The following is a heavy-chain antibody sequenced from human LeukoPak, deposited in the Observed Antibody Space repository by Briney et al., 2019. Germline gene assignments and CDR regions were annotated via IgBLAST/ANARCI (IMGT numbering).Heavy chain of an antibody. V-gene: IGHV3-21*01. CDR2: ISSSRSYI. Sequence: GGSLRLSCAASGFTFSSYSMNWVRQAPGKGLEWVSSISSSRSYIYYADSVKGRFTISRDNAKNSLYLQMNSLRAEDTAVYYCARDHIVVVPAATPMDYWGQGTLVTVSS. CDR1: GFTFSSYS. CDR3: ARDHIVVVPAATPMDY. D-gene: IGHD2-2*01. J-gene: IGHJ4*02.